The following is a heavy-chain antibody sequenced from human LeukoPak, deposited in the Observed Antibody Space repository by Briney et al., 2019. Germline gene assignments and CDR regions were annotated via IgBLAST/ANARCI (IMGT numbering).Heavy chain of an antibody. V-gene: IGHV3-7*01. D-gene: IGHD2-8*02. Sequence: GGSLRLSCAASGFTFSSYWMSWVRQAPGKGLEWVANIKQDGSEKYYVDSVKGRFTISRDNAKNSLYLQMNSLRAEDTAVYYCARGGNTGPRYFDYWGQGTLVTVSS. J-gene: IGHJ4*02. CDR1: GFTFSSYW. CDR2: IKQDGSEK. CDR3: ARGGNTGPRYFDY.